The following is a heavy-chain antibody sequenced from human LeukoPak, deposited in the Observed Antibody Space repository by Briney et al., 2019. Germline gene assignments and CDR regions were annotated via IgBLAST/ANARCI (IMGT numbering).Heavy chain of an antibody. CDR3: ARDAKYYYGSRTYFFFEY. CDR2: IYTSGTT. Sequence: SETLSLTCTVSGGSFSTYYWSWIRQPAGKGLEWIGHIYTSGTTNYNPSLKSRVTMSIDTSKNQSSLKLSSVTAADTAIYYCARDAKYYYGSRTYFFFEYWGQGTLLSVSS. CDR1: GGSFSTYY. D-gene: IGHD3-10*01. J-gene: IGHJ4*02. V-gene: IGHV4-4*07.